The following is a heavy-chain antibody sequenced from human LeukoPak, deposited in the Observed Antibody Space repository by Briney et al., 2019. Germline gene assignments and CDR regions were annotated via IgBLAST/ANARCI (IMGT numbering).Heavy chain of an antibody. J-gene: IGHJ6*03. D-gene: IGHD3-16*01. V-gene: IGHV3-74*01. CDR2: VNPGGSIA. CDR1: GFTFNNYW. CDR3: VRGTYHAYYMDV. Sequence: GGSLRLSCAASGFTFNNYWIHWVRQAPGKGLVWVSRVNPGGSIANFADSVKGRFTISRDNAKNTVYLQTSSLTAEDTAVYYCVRGTYHAYYMDVWGKGTTVTVSS.